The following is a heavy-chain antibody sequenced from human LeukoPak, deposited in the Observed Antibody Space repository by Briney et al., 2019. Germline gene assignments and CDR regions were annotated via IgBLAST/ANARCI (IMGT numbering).Heavy chain of an antibody. J-gene: IGHJ4*02. V-gene: IGHV4/OR15-8*01. CDR2: FFLSGGP. Sequence: SETLSLTCDVSGDFIRSSEWWSWVRQPPGKGLEWIGQFFLSGGPNYRPSLRSRVTISVDRSKSQFSLKMASVTAADTAIYYCVRNGRYCLDYWGQGTLVTVSS. CDR3: VRNGRYCLDY. CDR1: GDFIRSSEW. D-gene: IGHD1-14*01.